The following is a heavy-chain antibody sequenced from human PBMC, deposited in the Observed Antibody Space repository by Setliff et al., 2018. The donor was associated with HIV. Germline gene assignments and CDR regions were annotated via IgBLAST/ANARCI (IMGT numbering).Heavy chain of an antibody. D-gene: IGHD3-9*01. Sequence: SETLSLTCTVSGDSISSGSYFWIWIRQPAGKGLEWIGHISTTGSTNYNPSLKSRVIMSVDTSRNQFSLKLSSVTAADTAVYYCAKGHDNKYYYFYYMDVWGKGTTVTVSS. V-gene: IGHV4-61*09. J-gene: IGHJ6*03. CDR3: AKGHDNKYYYFYYMDV. CDR1: GDSISSGSYF. CDR2: ISTTGST.